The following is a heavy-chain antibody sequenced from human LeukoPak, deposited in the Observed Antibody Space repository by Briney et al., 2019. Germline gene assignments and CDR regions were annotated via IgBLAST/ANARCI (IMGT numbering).Heavy chain of an antibody. CDR1: GYSFTSYW. Sequence: GESLKISCQASGYSFTSYWIGWVRQMPGKGLEWMGLIYPGDSDTRYSPSFQGQVTISADKSITTAHLQWNSLKASDTATYYCARLGYCSNGVCSNLDYWGQGTLVTVSS. V-gene: IGHV5-51*01. CDR3: ARLGYCSNGVCSNLDY. J-gene: IGHJ4*02. CDR2: IYPGDSDT. D-gene: IGHD2-8*01.